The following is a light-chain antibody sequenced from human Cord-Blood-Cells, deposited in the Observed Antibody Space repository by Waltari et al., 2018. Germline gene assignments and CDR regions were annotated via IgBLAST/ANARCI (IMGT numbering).Light chain of an antibody. Sequence: AIRMTKSPSSLSASTGDRVTITCRASQGISSYLAWYQQKPGKAPKLLIDAASTLQSGVPSRFSGSGSGTEFTLTISCLQSEDFATYYCQQYYSYPLTFGGGTKVEIK. J-gene: IGKJ4*01. CDR3: QQYYSYPLT. V-gene: IGKV1-8*01. CDR1: QGISSY. CDR2: AAS.